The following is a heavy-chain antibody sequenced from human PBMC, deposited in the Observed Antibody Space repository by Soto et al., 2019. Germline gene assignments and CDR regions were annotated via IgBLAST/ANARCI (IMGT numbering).Heavy chain of an antibody. Sequence: GGSLRLSCAASGFTVSSNYMSWVRQAPGKGLEWVSVIYSGGSTYYADSVKGRFTISRHNSKNTLYLQMNSLRAEDTAVYYCAKEGTPGVVIIPDYYYYMDVWGKGTTVTVSS. CDR2: IYSGGST. V-gene: IGHV3-53*01. CDR1: GFTVSSNY. J-gene: IGHJ6*03. D-gene: IGHD3-3*01. CDR3: AKEGTPGVVIIPDYYYYMDV.